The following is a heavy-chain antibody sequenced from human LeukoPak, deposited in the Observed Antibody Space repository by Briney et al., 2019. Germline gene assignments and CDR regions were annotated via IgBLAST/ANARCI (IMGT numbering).Heavy chain of an antibody. D-gene: IGHD4/OR15-4a*01. V-gene: IGHV3-21*01. Sequence: KPGGSLRLSCEISGFTFSDYAMNWVRQAPGKGLEWVSSISGTSSHIYYADSVKGRFTVTRDNAKNSLYLQMNSLGAEDTAVYYCSRELTWSDPWSQGTLVTVSS. CDR1: GFTFSDYA. CDR3: SRELTWSDP. J-gene: IGHJ5*02. CDR2: ISGTSSHI.